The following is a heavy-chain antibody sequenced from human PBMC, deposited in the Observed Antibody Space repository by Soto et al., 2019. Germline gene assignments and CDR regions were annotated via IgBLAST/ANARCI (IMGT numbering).Heavy chain of an antibody. J-gene: IGHJ5*02. CDR1: GLSITDSEMG. V-gene: IGHV2-26*01. CDR2: IDSSGEK. Sequence: QVTLKESGPVLVKPTETLTLRCTVYGLSITDSEMGVSWIRQPPGQPLEWLAHIDSSGEKSYRTFLKSRLAISKDTSKSQIVLTMTNMDPADTATYYCARRHLAVAVSPWCDPWGQGIPVTVSS. D-gene: IGHD6-19*01. CDR3: ARRHLAVAVSPWCDP.